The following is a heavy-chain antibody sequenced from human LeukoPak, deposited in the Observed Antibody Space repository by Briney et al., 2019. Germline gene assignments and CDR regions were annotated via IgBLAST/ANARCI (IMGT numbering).Heavy chain of an antibody. CDR3: ARELELQSYYYGMDV. J-gene: IGHJ6*02. D-gene: IGHD1-7*01. CDR2: IYSGGST. V-gene: IGHV3-66*01. CDR1: GFTFSSYA. Sequence: PGRSLRLSCAASGFTFSSYAMHWVRQAPGKGLEWVSVIYSGGSTYYADSVKGRFTISRDNSKNTLYLQMNSLRAEDTAVYYCARELELQSYYYGMDVWGQGTTVTVSS.